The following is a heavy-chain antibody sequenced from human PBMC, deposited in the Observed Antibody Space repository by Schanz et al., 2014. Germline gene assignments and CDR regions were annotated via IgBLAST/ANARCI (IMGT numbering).Heavy chain of an antibody. D-gene: IGHD3-10*01. CDR3: AKGSRSGSKVMDV. CDR2: INWSDGGST. J-gene: IGHJ6*03. Sequence: EVQLVESGGGVVRPGGSLRLSCAASGFTFENYALTWVRQVPGKGLEWVSRINWSDGGSTGYADSVRGRFTISRDSAKNSLYPQMNSLRPEDTALYYCAKGSRSGSKVMDVWGKGTTVTVSS. V-gene: IGHV3-20*04. CDR1: GFTFENYA.